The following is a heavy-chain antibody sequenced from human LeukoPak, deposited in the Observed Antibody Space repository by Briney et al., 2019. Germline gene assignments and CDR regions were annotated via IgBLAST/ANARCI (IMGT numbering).Heavy chain of an antibody. CDR2: FDPEDGET. CDR3: AIVVPAPIGRGDYYYYMDV. Sequence: ASVKVSCKASGYTLTELSMHWVRQAPGKGLEWMGGFDPEDGETIYAQKFQGRVTMTEDTSTDTAYMELSSLRSEDTAVYYCAIVVPAPIGRGDYYYYMDVWGKGTTVTVSS. CDR1: GYTLTELS. D-gene: IGHD2-2*01. J-gene: IGHJ6*03. V-gene: IGHV1-24*01.